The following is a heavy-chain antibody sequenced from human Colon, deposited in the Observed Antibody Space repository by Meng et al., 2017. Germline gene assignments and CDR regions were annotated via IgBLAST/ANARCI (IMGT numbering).Heavy chain of an antibody. V-gene: IGHV6-1*01. Sequence: QVQLQQSGPGLVKPSQTLPLTFFISGDSVSSNTAAWNWIRQSPSRGLEWLGRTYYRSKWYNEYAVSVKSRMTFNADTSKNQVSLQVNSVTPEDTAVYYCARDHGYSYGLPLDYWGQGILVTVSS. CDR2: TYYRSKWYN. D-gene: IGHD5-18*01. J-gene: IGHJ4*02. CDR3: ARDHGYSYGLPLDY. CDR1: GDSVSSNTAA.